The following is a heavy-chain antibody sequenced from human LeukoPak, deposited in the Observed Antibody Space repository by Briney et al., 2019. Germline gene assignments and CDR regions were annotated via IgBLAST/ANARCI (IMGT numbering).Heavy chain of an antibody. CDR3: ARDPLADRYSSGWVP. D-gene: IGHD6-19*01. Sequence: GASVKVSCKASGGTFSSYAISWVRQAPGQGLEWMRRIIPILGIANYAQKFQGRVTITADKSTSTAYMELSSLRSEDTAVYYCARDPLADRYSSGWVPWGQGTLVTVSS. CDR1: GGTFSSYA. J-gene: IGHJ5*02. CDR2: IIPILGIA. V-gene: IGHV1-69*04.